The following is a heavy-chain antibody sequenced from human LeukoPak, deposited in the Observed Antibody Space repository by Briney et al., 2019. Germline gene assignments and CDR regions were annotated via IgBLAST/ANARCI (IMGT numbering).Heavy chain of an antibody. CDR2: ISSSSTYI. V-gene: IGHV3-21*04. D-gene: IGHD6-13*01. Sequence: KTGGSLRLSCAASGFTFSTYSMNWVRQAPGKRPEWVSSISSSSTYIYYTDSVKGRFTISRDNAKRSLYLQMNSLRAEDTAVYYCAKELYSSSASDYWGQGTLVTVSS. CDR1: GFTFSTYS. CDR3: AKELYSSSASDY. J-gene: IGHJ4*02.